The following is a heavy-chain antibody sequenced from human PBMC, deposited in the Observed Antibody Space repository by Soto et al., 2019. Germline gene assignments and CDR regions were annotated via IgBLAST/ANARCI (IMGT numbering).Heavy chain of an antibody. CDR1: DGSMSSRSYY. CDR3: ARLLFSGGSLFDP. Sequence: PSETLSLTCSVSDGSMSSRSYYWGWMRQPPGKGLEWIASISYIGSTYHNPSLKSRVTISIDMSKNQFSLNLRSVTAADTAVYYCARLLFSGGSLFDPWGQGTLVTVSS. D-gene: IGHD3-16*01. V-gene: IGHV4-39*01. CDR2: ISYIGST. J-gene: IGHJ5*02.